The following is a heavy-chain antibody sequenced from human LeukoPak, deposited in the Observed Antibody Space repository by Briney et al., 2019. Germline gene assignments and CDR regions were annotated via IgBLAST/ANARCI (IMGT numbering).Heavy chain of an antibody. CDR1: GGSISSSSYY. V-gene: IGHV4-39*01. Sequence: SETLSLTCTVSGGSISSSSYYWGWIRQPPGKGLEWIGSIYYSGSTYYNPSLKSRVTISVDTSKNQFSLKLSSVTAADTAVYYCARHPFTVTAPSYFDYWGQGTLVTVSS. CDR2: IYYSGST. J-gene: IGHJ4*02. CDR3: ARHPFTVTAPSYFDY. D-gene: IGHD4-17*01.